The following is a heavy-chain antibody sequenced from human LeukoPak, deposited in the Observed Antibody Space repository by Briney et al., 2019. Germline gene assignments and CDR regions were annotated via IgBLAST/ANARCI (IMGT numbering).Heavy chain of an antibody. J-gene: IGHJ4*02. CDR1: GITLSNYG. CDR2: MSGSGGRT. V-gene: IGHV3-23*01. CDR3: AKRGVVIRVILVGFHKEAYYFDS. D-gene: IGHD3-22*01. Sequence: GGSLRLSCAVSGITLSNYGMSWVRQAPGKGLEWVAGMSGSGGRTNYADSVKGRFTTSRDNPKNTLYLQMNNLRAEDTAVYFCAKRGVVIRVILVGFHKEAYYFDSWGQGALVTVSS.